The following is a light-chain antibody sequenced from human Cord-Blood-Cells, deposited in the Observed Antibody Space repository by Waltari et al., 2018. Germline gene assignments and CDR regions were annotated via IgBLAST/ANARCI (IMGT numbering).Light chain of an antibody. J-gene: IGLJ3*02. CDR2: EGS. CDR1: SSDVGSYNL. CDR3: CSYAGSSTFWV. V-gene: IGLV2-23*01. Sequence: QSALTQPASVSGSPGQSITISCTGTSSDVGSYNLVSWYQQHPGKAPKHMIYEGSKRPSEVSNRFSGYKSGNTASLTISGLQAEDEAEYYCCSYAGSSTFWVFGGGTKLTVL.